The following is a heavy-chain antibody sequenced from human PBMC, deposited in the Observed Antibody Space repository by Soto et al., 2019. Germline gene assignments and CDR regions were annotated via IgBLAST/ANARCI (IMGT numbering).Heavy chain of an antibody. CDR2: ISYDGSNK. V-gene: IGHV3-30-3*01. J-gene: IGHJ4*02. D-gene: IGHD3-10*01. CDR3: DRDRDMVSGGVVRIDY. CDR1: GFTFSSYA. Sequence: PGGSLRLSCAASGFTFSSYAMHWVRQAPGKGLEWVAVISYDGSNKYYADSVKGRFTISRDNSKNTLYLQMNSLRAEDTAVSYCDRDRDMVSGGVVRIDYWGQGTLVTVSS.